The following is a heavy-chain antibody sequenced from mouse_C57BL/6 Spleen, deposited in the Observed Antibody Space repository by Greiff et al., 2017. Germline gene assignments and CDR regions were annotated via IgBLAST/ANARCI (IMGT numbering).Heavy chain of an antibody. V-gene: IGHV1-18*01. CDR2: INPNNGGT. D-gene: IGHD2-2*01. CDR1: GYTFTDYN. Sequence: EVQLQQSGPELVKPGASVKIPCKASGYTFTDYNMDWVKQSHGKSLEWIGDINPNNGGTIYNQKFKGKATLTVDKSSSTAYMELRSLTSEDTAVYYCARKKGYYGYEGGYYYAMDYWGQGTSVTVSS. J-gene: IGHJ4*01. CDR3: ARKKGYYGYEGGYYYAMDY.